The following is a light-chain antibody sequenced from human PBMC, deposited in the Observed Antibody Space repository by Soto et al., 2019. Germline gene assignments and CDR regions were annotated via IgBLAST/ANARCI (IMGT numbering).Light chain of an antibody. CDR2: DAS. Sequence: EIVMTQSPATLSVSPGEGATLSCRASQGIGDTLAWYQQKPGQTPRLLIYDASNRATGIPARFSGSGSGTEFTLTISRLEPEDFAVYLCQQYGGSSRTFGLGTKVDIK. V-gene: IGKV3D-15*01. CDR1: QGIGDT. CDR3: QQYGGSSRT. J-gene: IGKJ1*01.